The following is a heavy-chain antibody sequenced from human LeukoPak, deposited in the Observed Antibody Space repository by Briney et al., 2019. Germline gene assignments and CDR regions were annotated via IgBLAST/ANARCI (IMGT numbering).Heavy chain of an antibody. CDR1: GFTFSRYG. D-gene: IGHD3-16*01. CDR2: IRDNGSTR. V-gene: IGHV3-30*02. CDR3: AKVPHSWGLFDS. Sequence: GGSLRLSCAASGFTFSRYGLHWVRQAPGKGLEWVAFIRDNGSTRYYADSVKGRFTVSRDNSKNTLYLQMDSLRTEDTAVYYCAKVPHSWGLFDSWGQGTLVTVSS. J-gene: IGHJ4*02.